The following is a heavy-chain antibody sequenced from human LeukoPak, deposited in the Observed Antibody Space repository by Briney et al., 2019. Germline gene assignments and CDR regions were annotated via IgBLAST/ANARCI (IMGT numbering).Heavy chain of an antibody. CDR1: GFIFSNYW. V-gene: IGHV3-7*01. Sequence: GGSLRLSCAASGFIFSNYWMSWVRQVPGKGLEWVGNIKQLGTEKYCVDSVKGRFTISRDNAKKSVSLQMNSLRAEDTAVYYCAKGYGGLDYWGQGTLVTVSS. CDR2: IKQLGTEK. D-gene: IGHD4-23*01. J-gene: IGHJ4*02. CDR3: AKGYGGLDY.